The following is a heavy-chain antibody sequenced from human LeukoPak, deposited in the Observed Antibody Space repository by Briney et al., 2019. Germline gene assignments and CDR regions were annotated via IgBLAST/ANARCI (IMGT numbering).Heavy chain of an antibody. CDR1: GFTLSSYA. V-gene: IGHV3-30*04. CDR2: ISYDGSNK. CDR3: ARGEELRYFDWAPHVGHYYYGMDV. J-gene: IGHJ6*02. D-gene: IGHD3-9*01. Sequence: SGGSLRLSCAASGFTLSSYAMRWVRQAPGKGLEWVAVISYDGSNKYYAESVKGRFTISTDNSKTTLYLQMNSLRAEDTAVYYCARGEELRYFDWAPHVGHYYYGMDVWGQGTTVTVSS.